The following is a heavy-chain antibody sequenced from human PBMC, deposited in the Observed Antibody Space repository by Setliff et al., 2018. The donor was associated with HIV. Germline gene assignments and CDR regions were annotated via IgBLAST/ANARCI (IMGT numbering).Heavy chain of an antibody. D-gene: IGHD1-26*01. J-gene: IGHJ4*02. V-gene: IGHV3-48*01. Sequence: GGSLRLSCAASGFTFSDCSMNWVRQAPGKGLEWISYITSTGSTIFYADSVKGRFTISRDNSKNTLYLQMSSLRADDTAIYYCARDDGRSLFLDYWGQGTLVTVSS. CDR2: ITSTGSTI. CDR3: ARDDGRSLFLDY. CDR1: GFTFSDCS.